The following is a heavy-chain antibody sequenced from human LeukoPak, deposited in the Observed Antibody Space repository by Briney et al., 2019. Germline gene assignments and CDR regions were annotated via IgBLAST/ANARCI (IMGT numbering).Heavy chain of an antibody. V-gene: IGHV3-21*01. CDR2: ISSSSSYI. Sequence: GGSLRLSCAASGFTFSSYSMNWVRQAPGKGLEWVSSISSSSSYIYYADSVKGRFTISRDNAKNSLYLQMNSLRAEDTAVYYCARDQLNYGDYLRSYWYFDLWGRGTLVTVSS. J-gene: IGHJ2*01. CDR1: GFTFSSYS. CDR3: ARDQLNYGDYLRSYWYFDL. D-gene: IGHD4-17*01.